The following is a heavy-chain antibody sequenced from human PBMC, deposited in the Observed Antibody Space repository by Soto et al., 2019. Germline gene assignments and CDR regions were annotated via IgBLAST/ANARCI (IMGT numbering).Heavy chain of an antibody. V-gene: IGHV4-31*03. CDR1: GGSIYTGGFY. J-gene: IGHJ4*02. CDR2: IYYTGST. D-gene: IGHD2-2*01. CDR3: ATCPVTSRTRVDY. Sequence: SETLSLTCTVSGGSIYTGGFYWSWIRQLPGKGLEWLGYIYYTGSTQYTPSLKSRLTISTDTSDNQFSLRLTSATAADTAVYYCATCPVTSRTRVDYSGQRTLVTVSS.